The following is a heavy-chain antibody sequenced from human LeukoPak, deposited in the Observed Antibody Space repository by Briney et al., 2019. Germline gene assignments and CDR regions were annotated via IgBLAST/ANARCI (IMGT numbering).Heavy chain of an antibody. CDR2: IIPIFGTA. Sequence: ASVKVSCKASGGTFSSYAISWERQAPGQGLEWMGGIIPIFGTANYAQKFQGRVTITADESTSTAYMELSSLRSEDTAVYYCARASGIFGVVKGIFDYWGQGTLVTVSS. CDR3: ARASGIFGVVKGIFDY. D-gene: IGHD3-3*01. V-gene: IGHV1-69*01. J-gene: IGHJ4*02. CDR1: GGTFSSYA.